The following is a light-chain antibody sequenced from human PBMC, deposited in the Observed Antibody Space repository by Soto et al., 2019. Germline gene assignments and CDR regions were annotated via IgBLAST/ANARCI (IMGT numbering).Light chain of an antibody. CDR3: QQRSNWPPYT. Sequence: EIVLTQSPATLSLSPGERATLSCRASQSVNSYLAWYQQKPGQAPRLLIYDASNRATGIPARFSGSGSGTDFTLTFSSLEPEDFAAYYCQQRSNWPPYTFGQGTKLEIK. V-gene: IGKV3-11*01. CDR1: QSVNSY. J-gene: IGKJ2*01. CDR2: DAS.